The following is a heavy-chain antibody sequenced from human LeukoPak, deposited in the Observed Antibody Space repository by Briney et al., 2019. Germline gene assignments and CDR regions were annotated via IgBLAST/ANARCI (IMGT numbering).Heavy chain of an antibody. CDR1: GGSISSYY. D-gene: IGHD3-16*02. Sequence: SETLSLTCTVSGGSISSYYWSWIRQPPGKGLEWIGEIYHTGSTKYNPSLESRVTISVDKSNNQFSVRLSSVTAADTAVYYCARDFYQTHALDVWGQGTLVTVSS. CDR2: IYHTGST. J-gene: IGHJ3*01. CDR3: ARDFYQTHALDV. V-gene: IGHV4-59*12.